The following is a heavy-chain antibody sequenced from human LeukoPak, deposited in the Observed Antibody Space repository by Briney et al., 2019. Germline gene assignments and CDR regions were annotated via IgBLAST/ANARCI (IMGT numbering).Heavy chain of an antibody. CDR3: ARIRDILTGYSSFDY. CDR2: ISAYNGNT. D-gene: IGHD3-9*01. V-gene: IGHV1-18*01. Sequence: ASVTVSCKASGYTFTSYGISWVRQAPGQGLEWMGWISAYNGNTNYAQKLQGRVTMTTDTSTSTAYMELRSLRSDDTAVYYCARIRDILTGYSSFDYWGQGTLVTVSS. CDR1: GYTFTSYG. J-gene: IGHJ4*02.